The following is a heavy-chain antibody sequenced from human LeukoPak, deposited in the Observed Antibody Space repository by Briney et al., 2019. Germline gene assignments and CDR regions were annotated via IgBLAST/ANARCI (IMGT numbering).Heavy chain of an antibody. J-gene: IGHJ4*02. CDR3: ARDRNDFWRAPVGY. CDR1: GYTFTGYY. CDR2: INPNSGGT. Sequence: ASVKVSCKASGYTFTGYYMHWVRQAPGQGLEWMGWINPNSGGTNYAQKFQGRVTMTRDTSISTAYMELSRLRSDDTAVYYCARDRNDFWRAPVGYWGQGTLVTVSS. D-gene: IGHD3-3*01. V-gene: IGHV1-2*02.